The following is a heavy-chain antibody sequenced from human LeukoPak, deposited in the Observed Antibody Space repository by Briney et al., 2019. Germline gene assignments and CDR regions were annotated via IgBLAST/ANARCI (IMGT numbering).Heavy chain of an antibody. CDR2: IKQDGNEK. V-gene: IGHV3-7*01. D-gene: IGHD3-3*01. CDR1: GFTFSSYS. J-gene: IGHJ6*03. CDR3: XXXXXXXXFWSGYYSYYMDV. Sequence: GGSLRLSCAASGFTFSSYSMTWVRQAPGKGLEWVANIKQDGNEKDYVDSVKGRFTISRDNAKNSLYLQMNSLRAEDTAVYYXXXXXXXXXFWSGYYSYYMDVWGKGTTVTVSS.